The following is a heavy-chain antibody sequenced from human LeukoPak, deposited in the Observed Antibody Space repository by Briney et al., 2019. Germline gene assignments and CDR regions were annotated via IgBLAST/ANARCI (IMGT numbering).Heavy chain of an antibody. Sequence: ASVKVSCKASGYTFTGYYMHWLRQAPGQGLEWMGWINPNSGGTNYAQKFQGRVTMTRDTSISTAYMELSRLRSDDTAVYYCARARWLLRYFDYWGQGTLVTVSS. D-gene: IGHD2-21*02. CDR3: ARARWLLRYFDY. V-gene: IGHV1-2*02. J-gene: IGHJ4*02. CDR1: GYTFTGYY. CDR2: INPNSGGT.